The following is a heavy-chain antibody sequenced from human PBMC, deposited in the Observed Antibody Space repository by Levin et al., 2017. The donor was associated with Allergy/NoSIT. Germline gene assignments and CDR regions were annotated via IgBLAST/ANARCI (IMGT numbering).Heavy chain of an antibody. CDR1: GFTFSSYA. D-gene: IGHD2-15*01. CDR3: VKSIGIGYCSGGSCYRLDY. V-gene: IGHV3-64D*06. J-gene: IGHJ4*02. CDR2: ISSNGGST. Sequence: GGSLRLSCSASGFTFSSYAMHWVRQAPGKGLEYVSAISSNGGSTYYADSVKGRFTISRDNSKNTLYLQMSSLRAEDTAVYYCVKSIGIGYCSGGSCYRLDYWGQGTLVTVSS.